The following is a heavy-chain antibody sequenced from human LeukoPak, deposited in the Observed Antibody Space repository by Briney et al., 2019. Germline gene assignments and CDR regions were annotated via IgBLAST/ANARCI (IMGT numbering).Heavy chain of an antibody. J-gene: IGHJ4*02. Sequence: GGSLRLSCAASGFTFSSYAMSWVRQAPGKGLEWVSAISGSGGSTYYADSVKGRFTISRDNSKNTLYLQMNSLRAEDTAVYYCAKGLHRHYDILTGYYNPFDYWGQGTLVTVSS. D-gene: IGHD3-9*01. CDR1: GFTFSSYA. V-gene: IGHV3-23*01. CDR3: AKGLHRHYDILTGYYNPFDY. CDR2: ISGSGGST.